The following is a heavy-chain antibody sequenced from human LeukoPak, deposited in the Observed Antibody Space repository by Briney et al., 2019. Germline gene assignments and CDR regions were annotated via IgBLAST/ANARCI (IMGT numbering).Heavy chain of an antibody. D-gene: IGHD1-26*01. CDR2: INPNSGGT. Sequence: GASVKVSCKASGYTFTGYYMHWVRQAPGQGLEWMGWINPNSGGTHYAQKFQGRVTMTRDTSISTGYMELSRLRSDDTAVYYCARGSGVGDNSPVFFGYWGQGTLVTVSS. V-gene: IGHV1-2*02. CDR3: ARGSGVGDNSPVFFGY. J-gene: IGHJ4*02. CDR1: GYTFTGYY.